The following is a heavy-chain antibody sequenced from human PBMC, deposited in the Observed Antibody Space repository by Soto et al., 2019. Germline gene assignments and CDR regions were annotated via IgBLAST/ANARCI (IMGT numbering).Heavy chain of an antibody. CDR1: GGSFSGYY. CDR3: ARGGSSSTGYYYGMDV. CDR2: INHSGST. D-gene: IGHD6-13*01. J-gene: IGHJ6*02. Sequence: SETLFLTCAVYGGSFSGYYWSWIRQPPGKGLEWIGEINHSGSTNYNPSLKSRVTISVDTSKNQFSLKLSSVTAADTAVYYCARGGSSSTGYYYGMDVWGQGTTVTVSS. V-gene: IGHV4-34*01.